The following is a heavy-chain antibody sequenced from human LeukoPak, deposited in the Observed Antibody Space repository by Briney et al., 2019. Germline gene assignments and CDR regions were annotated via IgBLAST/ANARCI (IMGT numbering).Heavy chain of an antibody. CDR3: ATGLISSGWLFDY. D-gene: IGHD6-19*01. CDR1: GYTLTELS. J-gene: IGHJ4*02. CDR2: FDPEDGET. V-gene: IGHV1-24*01. Sequence: ASVTVSCTVSGYTLTELSMHWVRQAPGKGLEWMGGFDPEDGETIYAQKFQGRVTMTEDTSTDTAYMELSSLRSEDTAVYYCATGLISSGWLFDYWGQGTLVTVSS.